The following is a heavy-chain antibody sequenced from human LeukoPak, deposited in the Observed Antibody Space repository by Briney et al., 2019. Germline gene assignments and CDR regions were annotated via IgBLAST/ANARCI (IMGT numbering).Heavy chain of an antibody. CDR3: ASPRNYYGTGSHLD. CDR2: IWYDGGNK. Sequence: GGSLRLSCAASGFTFSSYGMHWVRQAPGKGLEWVAVIWYDGGNKYHADSVKGGFTISRDNSRNTLYLQMNSLRAEDTAVYYCASPRNYYGTGSHLDWGQGTLVTVSS. D-gene: IGHD3-10*01. J-gene: IGHJ4*02. V-gene: IGHV3-33*01. CDR1: GFTFSSYG.